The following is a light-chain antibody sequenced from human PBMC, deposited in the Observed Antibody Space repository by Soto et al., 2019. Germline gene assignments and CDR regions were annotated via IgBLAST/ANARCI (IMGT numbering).Light chain of an antibody. V-gene: IGKV3-11*01. J-gene: IGKJ1*01. CDR3: QQRSKWPPTWT. Sequence: EIVLTQSPATLSWSPGERATLSCRASQSVSIYLAWYQQKPGQAPRLLIYDASNRATGIPARFSGSGSGTDFTLNISSLEHEDFAVYYCQQRSKWPPTWTFGQGTKVEIK. CDR1: QSVSIY. CDR2: DAS.